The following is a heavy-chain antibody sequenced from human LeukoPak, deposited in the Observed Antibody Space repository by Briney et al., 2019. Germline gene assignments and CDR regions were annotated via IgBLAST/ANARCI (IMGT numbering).Heavy chain of an antibody. CDR3: ATDAYVGDAFDI. CDR1: GYTLTELS. CDR2: FDPEDGET. Sequence: ASVKVSCKVSGYTLTELSMHWVRQAPGKGLEWMGGFDPEDGETIYAQKFQGRVTMTEDTSTDTAYMELSSLRSEDTAVYYCATDAYVGDAFDIWGQGTMVTVSS. V-gene: IGHV1-24*01. D-gene: IGHD3-16*01. J-gene: IGHJ3*02.